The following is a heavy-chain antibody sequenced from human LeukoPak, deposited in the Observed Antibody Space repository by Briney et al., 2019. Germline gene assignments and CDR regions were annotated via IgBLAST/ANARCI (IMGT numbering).Heavy chain of an antibody. CDR1: GCTSTGYY. V-gene: IGHV1-2*02. J-gene: IGHJ5*02. D-gene: IGHD6-13*01. CDR2: INPNSGGT. CDR3: ARDPLRRSSSWFGANWFDP. Sequence: ASVKVSCKASGCTSTGYYMHWVRQAPGQGLEWMGWINPNSGGTNYAQKFQGRVTMTRDTSISTAYMELSRLRSDDTALYYCARDPLRRSSSWFGANWFDPWGQGTLVTVSS.